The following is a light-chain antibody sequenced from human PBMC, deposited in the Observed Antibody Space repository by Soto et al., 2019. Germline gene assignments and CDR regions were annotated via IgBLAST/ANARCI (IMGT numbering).Light chain of an antibody. CDR1: SSDIGGYKY. J-gene: IGLJ3*02. CDR3: TSYSRYSVLV. Sequence: QSALTQPASVSGSPGQSITISCTGTSSDIGGYKYVSWYQQHPGEAPKLIIFEVSNRPSGVSDRFSGSNSGNTASLTISGLQAEDEADYYCTSYSRYSVLVFGGGTKVTVL. CDR2: EVS. V-gene: IGLV2-14*01.